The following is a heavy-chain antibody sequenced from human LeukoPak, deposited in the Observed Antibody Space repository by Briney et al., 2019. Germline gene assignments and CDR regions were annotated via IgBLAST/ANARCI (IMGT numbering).Heavy chain of an antibody. V-gene: IGHV3-30*03. D-gene: IGHD1-1*01. J-gene: IGHJ4*02. Sequence: GSLRLSCAASGFTFSSYGMHWVRQAPGKGLEWVAVISYDGSNKYYADSVKGRFTISRDNSRNTLYLQMNSLRTEDTAVYYCAREQQGRRAAFDYWGQGTPVTVSS. CDR1: GFTFSSYG. CDR3: AREQQGRRAAFDY. CDR2: ISYDGSNK.